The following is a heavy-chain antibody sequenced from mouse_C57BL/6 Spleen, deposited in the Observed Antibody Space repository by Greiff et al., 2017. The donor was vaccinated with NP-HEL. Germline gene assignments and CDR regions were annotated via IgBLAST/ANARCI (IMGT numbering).Heavy chain of an antibody. D-gene: IGHD2-4*01. V-gene: IGHV1-69*01. CDR1: GYTFTSYW. CDR2: IDPSDSYT. CDR3: ARGYDYDGGFDY. J-gene: IGHJ2*01. Sequence: QVQLQQPGAELVMPGASVKLSCKASGYTFTSYWMHWVKQRPGQGLEWIGEIDPSDSYTNYNQKFKGKSTLTVDKSSSTAYMQLSSLTSEDSAVYDCARGYDYDGGFDYWGQGTTLTVSS.